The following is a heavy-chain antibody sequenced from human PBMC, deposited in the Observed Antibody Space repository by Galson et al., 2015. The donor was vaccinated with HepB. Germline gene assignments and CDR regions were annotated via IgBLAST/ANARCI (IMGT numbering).Heavy chain of an antibody. J-gene: IGHJ4*02. D-gene: IGHD3-22*01. CDR1: GFTFSTYA. Sequence: SLRLSCAASGFTFSTYAMNWVRQAPGKGLEWVSTISGRGSNTFYADSVKGRFTISRDSSKNTLYLQMSSLRAEDTAVYYCAKGIWEYYDNRVFDSWGQGTLVTVSS. CDR3: AKGIWEYYDNRVFDS. CDR2: ISGRGSNT. V-gene: IGHV3-23*01.